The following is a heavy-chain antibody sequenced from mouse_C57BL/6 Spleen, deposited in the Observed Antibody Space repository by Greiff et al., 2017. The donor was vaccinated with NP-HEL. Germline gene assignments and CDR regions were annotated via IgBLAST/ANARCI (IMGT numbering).Heavy chain of an antibody. D-gene: IGHD1-1*01. CDR1: GYTFTSYT. V-gene: IGHV1-4*01. CDR2: INPSSGYT. CDR3: ARGDDGSSYGWYFDV. J-gene: IGHJ1*03. Sequence: QVQLQQSGAELARPGASVKMSCKASGYTFTSYTMHWVKQRPGQGLEWIGYINPSSGYTKYNQKFKDKATLTADKSSSTAYMQLSSLTSEDSAVYYCARGDDGSSYGWYFDVWGTGTTVTVSS.